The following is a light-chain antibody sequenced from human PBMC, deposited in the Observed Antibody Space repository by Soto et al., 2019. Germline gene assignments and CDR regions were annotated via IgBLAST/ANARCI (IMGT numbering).Light chain of an antibody. J-gene: IGKJ1*01. CDR2: DVS. Sequence: DIQMTQSPSTLSASIGDRVTITCRASESISSWLAWYQQKPGKAPKLLIYDVSSLESGVPSRFSGSGSGTEFTLTISSLQPDDFATYYCQQYNSYPWTSGQGTKVDIK. CDR1: ESISSW. CDR3: QQYNSYPWT. V-gene: IGKV1-5*01.